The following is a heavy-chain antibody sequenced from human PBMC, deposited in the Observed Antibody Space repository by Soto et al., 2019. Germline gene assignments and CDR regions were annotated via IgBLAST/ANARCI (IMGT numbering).Heavy chain of an antibody. D-gene: IGHD3-10*01. Sequence: QVQLVQSGAEVKKPGSSVKVSWKASGGIFSTYAISWLRQSPGQGLEWLGGIIPLFGTPNYAQRFQGRVTITADESTSTASMALSRLRSEDTAVYYCARDRDDYGSGNYYNRIDFWGQGTLVTVSS. CDR2: IIPLFGTP. CDR1: GGIFSTYA. V-gene: IGHV1-69*01. CDR3: ARDRDDYGSGNYYNRIDF. J-gene: IGHJ4*02.